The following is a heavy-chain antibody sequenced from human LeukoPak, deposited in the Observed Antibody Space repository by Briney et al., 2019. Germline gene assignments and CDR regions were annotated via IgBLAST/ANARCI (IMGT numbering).Heavy chain of an antibody. Sequence: ASVTVSFTSSAYTFSIYEINWVRQAAGQGLEWMGWISPNSSKTDHAQKFQGRVTITRDTSISTAYLELSSLRSEDTAVYYCARGRGITLFGVVIGYYMDVWGMGTTVTVSS. V-gene: IGHV1-8*03. CDR3: ARGRGITLFGVVIGYYMDV. CDR1: AYTFSIYE. J-gene: IGHJ6*03. D-gene: IGHD3-3*01. CDR2: ISPNSSKT.